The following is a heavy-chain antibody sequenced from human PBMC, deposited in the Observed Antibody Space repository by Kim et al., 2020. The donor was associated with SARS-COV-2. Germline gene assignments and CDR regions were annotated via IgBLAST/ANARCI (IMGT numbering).Heavy chain of an antibody. D-gene: IGHD1-26*01. CDR3: ARLLGYSGSYWAFDI. Sequence: PSFHGQVTISADKSVSTAYLQWSSLKASDTAMYYCARLLGYSGSYWAFDIWGQGTMVTVSS. J-gene: IGHJ3*02. V-gene: IGHV5-51*01.